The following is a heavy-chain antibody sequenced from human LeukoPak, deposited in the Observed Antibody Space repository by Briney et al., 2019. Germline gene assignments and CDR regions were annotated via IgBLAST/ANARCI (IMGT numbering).Heavy chain of an antibody. Sequence: ASVKVSCKASGYTFTSYGISWVRQAPGQGLEWMGWINPNIGDTNYAQQFQGRVTMTRDTSSSTAYMELSRLRSDDTAVYYCARAGHNSDSGGYDHWGQGTLVTVSS. CDR2: INPNIGDT. J-gene: IGHJ4*02. V-gene: IGHV1-2*02. D-gene: IGHD3-22*01. CDR3: ARAGHNSDSGGYDH. CDR1: GYTFTSYG.